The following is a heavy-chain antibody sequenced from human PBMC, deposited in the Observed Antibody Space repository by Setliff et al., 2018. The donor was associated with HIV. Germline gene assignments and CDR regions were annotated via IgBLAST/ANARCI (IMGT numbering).Heavy chain of an antibody. CDR2: IFYGGNA. J-gene: IGHJ3*02. D-gene: IGHD5-12*01. CDR1: AGAIRSYY. Sequence: SETLSLTCTVSAGAIRSYYWSWIRQSPGKGLEWIGYIFYGGNANYSPSLKGRVTMSLDTSRNQFSLKLTSVTAADTAVYYCASTGHIEIDPLQPFEIWGQGTMVTISS. V-gene: IGHV4-59*12. CDR3: ASTGHIEIDPLQPFEI.